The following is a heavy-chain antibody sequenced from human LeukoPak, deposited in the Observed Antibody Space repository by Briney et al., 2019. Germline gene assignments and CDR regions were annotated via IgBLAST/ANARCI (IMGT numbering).Heavy chain of an antibody. CDR2: INPNSGGT. CDR3: ARDYTIFGVVPEYYFDY. J-gene: IGHJ4*02. D-gene: IGHD3-3*01. CDR1: GYTFTGYY. V-gene: IGHV1-2*02. Sequence: ASVKVSCKASGYTFTGYYTHWVRQAPGQGLEWMGWINPNSGGTNYAQKFQGRVTMTRDTSISTAYMELSRLRSDDTAVYYCARDYTIFGVVPEYYFDYWGQGTLVTVSS.